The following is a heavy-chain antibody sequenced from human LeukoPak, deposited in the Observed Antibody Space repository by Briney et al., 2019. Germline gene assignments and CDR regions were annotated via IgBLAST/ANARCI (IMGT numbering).Heavy chain of an antibody. CDR1: GFNFGDYA. D-gene: IGHD3-22*01. CDR3: THPRSGYYYWHYYYGMDV. Sequence: GGSLRLFCTASGFNFGDYAMRWVRQAPGKGLEGVGFIRCKAYGGTTEYAAAVKGRFTISRDDSKSIAYLQMNSLKTEDTAVYYCTHPRSGYYYWHYYYGMDVWGQGGTVTASS. CDR2: IRCKAYGGTT. J-gene: IGHJ6*02. V-gene: IGHV3-49*04.